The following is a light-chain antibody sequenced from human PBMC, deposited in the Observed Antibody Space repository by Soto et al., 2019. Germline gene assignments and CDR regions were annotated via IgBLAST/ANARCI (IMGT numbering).Light chain of an antibody. J-gene: IGLJ2*01. Sequence: QSALTQPASVSGSPGQSITISCTGTSSDVGGYNYVSWYQQHPGQAPKHMIYDVSNRPSGVSNRFSGSKSGNTASLTISGLQAEDEADYYCSSYTSSSSLFGGGTKLTVL. V-gene: IGLV2-14*01. CDR2: DVS. CDR3: SSYTSSSSL. CDR1: SSDVGGYNY.